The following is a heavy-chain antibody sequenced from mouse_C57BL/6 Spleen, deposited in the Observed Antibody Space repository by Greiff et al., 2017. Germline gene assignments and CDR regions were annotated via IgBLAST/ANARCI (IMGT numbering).Heavy chain of an antibody. D-gene: IGHD2-5*01. CDR1: GYAFSSYW. J-gene: IGHJ2*01. V-gene: IGHV1-80*01. CDR2: IYPGDGDT. Sequence: VKLVESGAELVKPGASVKISCKASGYAFSSYWMNWVKQRPGKGLEWIGQIYPGDGDTNYNGKFKGKATLTADKSSSTAYMQLSSLTSEDSAVYFCARDYSNDYFDDWGQGTTLTVSS. CDR3: ARDYSNDYFDD.